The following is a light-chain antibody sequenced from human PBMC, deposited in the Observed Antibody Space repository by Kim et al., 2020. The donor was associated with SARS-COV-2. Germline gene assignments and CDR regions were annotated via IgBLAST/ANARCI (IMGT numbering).Light chain of an antibody. V-gene: IGLV2-14*01. Sequence: QSALTQPASVSGSPGQSVTISCTGTSSDIGGYNYVSWYQHHPGKAPKVMIYEVTNRAPGVSNRFSGSKSGNTASLTISGLQAEDEADYYCSTYTRTSTLAVFGGGTQLTVL. CDR1: SSDIGGYNY. CDR3: STYTRTSTLAV. CDR2: EVT. J-gene: IGLJ2*01.